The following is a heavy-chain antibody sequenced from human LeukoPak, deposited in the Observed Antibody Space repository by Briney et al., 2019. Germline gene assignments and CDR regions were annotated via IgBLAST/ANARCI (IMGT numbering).Heavy chain of an antibody. D-gene: IGHD6-13*01. Sequence: PSGTLSLTCTASGGSISNYYWSWIRQPPGKGLEWIAYIHYSGHTNYNPSLKSRVIISLDTSNNQFSLKLTSVTAADTALYYCARQQLPDGTYYFDYWGQGTLVTVSS. V-gene: IGHV4-59*01. CDR2: IHYSGHT. CDR1: GGSISNYY. J-gene: IGHJ4*02. CDR3: ARQQLPDGTYYFDY.